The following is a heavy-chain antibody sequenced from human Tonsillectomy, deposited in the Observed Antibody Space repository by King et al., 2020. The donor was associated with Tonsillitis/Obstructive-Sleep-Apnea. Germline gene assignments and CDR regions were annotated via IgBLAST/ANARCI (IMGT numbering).Heavy chain of an antibody. CDR2: ISYDGDNK. Sequence: VQLVESGGGVVQPGRSLRLSCAASGFTFSSYAMHWVRQAPGKGLEWVAVISYDGDNKYYADSVKVRFTISRDNSKNTLYLQMNSLRAEDTAVYYCARDKDCSSTSCYNAFDIWGQGTMVTVSS. CDR1: GFTFSSYA. CDR3: ARDKDCSSTSCYNAFDI. D-gene: IGHD2-2*02. J-gene: IGHJ3*02. V-gene: IGHV3-30*04.